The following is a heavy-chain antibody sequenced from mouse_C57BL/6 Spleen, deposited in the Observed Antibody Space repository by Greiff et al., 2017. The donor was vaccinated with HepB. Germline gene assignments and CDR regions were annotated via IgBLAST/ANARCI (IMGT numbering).Heavy chain of an antibody. Sequence: EVKLMESGPGMVKPSQSLSLTCTVTGYSITSGYDWHWIRHFPGNKLEWMGYISYSGSTNYNPSLKSRISITHDTSKNHFFLKLNSVTTEDTATYYCARGDYYGSNWYLDVWGTGTTVTVSS. CDR3: ARGDYYGSNWYLDV. V-gene: IGHV3-1*01. J-gene: IGHJ1*03. CDR2: ISYSGST. D-gene: IGHD1-1*01. CDR1: GYSITSGYD.